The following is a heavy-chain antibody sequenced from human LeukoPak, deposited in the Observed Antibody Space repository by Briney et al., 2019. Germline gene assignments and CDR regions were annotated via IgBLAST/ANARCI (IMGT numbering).Heavy chain of an antibody. Sequence: SETLSLTCTVSGVSISSYYWSWIRQPPGKGLEWIGYIYYSGSTNYNPSLKSRVTISVDTPKNQFSLKLSSVTAADTAVYYCARVPFGYCSGGSCSDYWGQGTLVTVSS. CDR3: ARVPFGYCSGGSCSDY. D-gene: IGHD2-15*01. CDR2: IYYSGST. CDR1: GVSISSYY. V-gene: IGHV4-59*01. J-gene: IGHJ4*02.